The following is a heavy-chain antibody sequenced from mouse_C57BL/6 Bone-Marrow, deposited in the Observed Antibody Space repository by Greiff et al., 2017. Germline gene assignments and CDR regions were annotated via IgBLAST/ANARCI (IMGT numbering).Heavy chain of an antibody. CDR1: GYTFTSYG. V-gene: IGHV1-81*01. D-gene: IGHD2-2*01. CDR3: ARAGYHEGYFDV. J-gene: IGHJ1*03. CDR2: IYPRSGNT. Sequence: QVQLQQSGAELARPGASVKLSCKASGYTFTSYGISWVKQRTGQGLEWIGEIYPRSGNTYYNEKFKGKATLTADKSSSTAYMVLRSLTSEDSAVYFCARAGYHEGYFDVWGTGTTVTVSS.